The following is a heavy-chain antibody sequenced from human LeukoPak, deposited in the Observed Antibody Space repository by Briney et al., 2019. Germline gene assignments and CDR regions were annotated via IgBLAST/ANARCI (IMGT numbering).Heavy chain of an antibody. Sequence: ASVKVSCEVSGYTLTELSMHWVRQAPGKGLEWMGGFDPEDGETIYAQKFQGRVTMTEDTSTDTAYMELSSLRSEDTAVYYCATDSSGSYNYYYYGMDVWGQGTTVTVSS. V-gene: IGHV1-24*01. J-gene: IGHJ6*02. CDR2: FDPEDGET. CDR3: ATDSSGSYNYYYYGMDV. D-gene: IGHD1-26*01. CDR1: GYTLTELS.